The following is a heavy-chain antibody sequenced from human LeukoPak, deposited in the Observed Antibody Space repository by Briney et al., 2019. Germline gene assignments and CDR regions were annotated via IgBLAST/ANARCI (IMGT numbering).Heavy chain of an antibody. CDR1: GGSISSGGYY. D-gene: IGHD2-15*01. V-gene: IGHV4-30-2*01. CDR3: ARGQRRYCSGGSCYPLGY. Sequence: SQTLSLTCTVSGGSISSGGYYWSWIRQPPGKGLEWIGEINHSGSTNYNPSLKSRVTISVDTSKNQFSLKLSSVTAADTAVYYCARGQRRYCSGGSCYPLGYWGQGTLVTVSS. CDR2: INHSGST. J-gene: IGHJ4*02.